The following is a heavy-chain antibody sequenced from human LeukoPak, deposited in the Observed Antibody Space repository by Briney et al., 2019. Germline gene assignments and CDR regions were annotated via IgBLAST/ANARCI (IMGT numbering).Heavy chain of an antibody. Sequence: PGGSLRLSCAASGFTFSSYGMHWVRQAPGKGLKWVAFIRYDGSNKYYADSVKGRFTISRDNSKNTLYLQMNSLRAEDTAVYYCAKDEASRIAVAGFFDYWGQGTLVTVSS. V-gene: IGHV3-30*02. CDR2: IRYDGSNK. D-gene: IGHD6-19*01. CDR3: AKDEASRIAVAGFFDY. J-gene: IGHJ4*02. CDR1: GFTFSSYG.